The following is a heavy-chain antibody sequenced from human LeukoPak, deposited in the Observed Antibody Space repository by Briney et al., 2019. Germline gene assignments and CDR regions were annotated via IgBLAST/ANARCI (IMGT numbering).Heavy chain of an antibody. V-gene: IGHV1-58*02. CDR3: AAESGYSDSNREV. D-gene: IGHD3-22*01. CDR2: IVVGSGNT. CDR1: GFTFTSSA. J-gene: IGHJ4*02. Sequence: SVKVSCKASGFTFTSSAMQWVRQTRGQRLEWIGWIVVGSGNTNYAQKFQERVTITRDVSTSTAYMELSSLRSEDTAVYYCAAESGYSDSNREVWGQGTLVTVSS.